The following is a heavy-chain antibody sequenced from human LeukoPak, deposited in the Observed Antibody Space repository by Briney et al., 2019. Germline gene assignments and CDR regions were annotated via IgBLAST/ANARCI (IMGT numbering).Heavy chain of an antibody. D-gene: IGHD3-9*01. V-gene: IGHV1-69*04. CDR1: GGTFSSYA. J-gene: IGHJ3*02. CDR2: IIPILGIA. CDR3: ATWGDILTGYYNGDDAFDI. Sequence: SVKVSCKASGGTFSSYAISWARQAPGQGLEWMGRIIPILGIANYAQKFQGRVTITADKSTSTAYMELSSLRSEDTAVYYCATWGDILTGYYNGDDAFDIWGQGTMVTVSS.